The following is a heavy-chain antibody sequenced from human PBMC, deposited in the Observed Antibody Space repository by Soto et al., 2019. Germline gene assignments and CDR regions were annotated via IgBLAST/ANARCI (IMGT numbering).Heavy chain of an antibody. J-gene: IGHJ5*02. V-gene: IGHV3-21*01. CDR3: AREGVWNQQYNWFDP. CDR2: ISSSSSYI. D-gene: IGHD1-1*01. Sequence: GGSLRLSCAASGFTFSSYSMNWVRQAPGKGPEWVSSISSSSSYIYYADSVKGRFTISRDNAKNSLYLQMNSLRAEDTAVYYCAREGVWNQQYNWFDPWGQGTLVTVSS. CDR1: GFTFSSYS.